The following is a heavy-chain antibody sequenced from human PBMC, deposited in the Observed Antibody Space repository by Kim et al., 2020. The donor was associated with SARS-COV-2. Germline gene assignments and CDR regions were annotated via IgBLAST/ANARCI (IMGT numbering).Heavy chain of an antibody. Sequence: GESLKISCKGSGYSFTSYWIGWVRQMPGKGLEWMGIIYPGDSDTRYSPSFQGQVTISADKSISTAYLQWSSLKASDTAMYYCARHGGMATASDAFDIWGQGTMVTVSS. CDR3: ARHGGMATASDAFDI. CDR1: GYSFTSYW. D-gene: IGHD3-3*01. J-gene: IGHJ3*02. CDR2: IYPGDSDT. V-gene: IGHV5-51*01.